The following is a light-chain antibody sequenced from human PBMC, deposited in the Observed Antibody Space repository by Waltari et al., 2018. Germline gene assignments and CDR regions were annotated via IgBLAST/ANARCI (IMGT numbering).Light chain of an antibody. CDR1: NIGSYS. CDR2: YDR. V-gene: IGLV3-21*04. J-gene: IGLJ1*01. CDR3: HVWHPDVDPGV. Sequence: SYVLTQPPSVSVAPGETARITCGGDNIGSYSVHWYQQRPGQAPMLVIYYDRDRPSGIPERFSGSNSGNTATLTISRVEAGDEAKYYCHVWHPDVDPGVFGTGTDVTVL.